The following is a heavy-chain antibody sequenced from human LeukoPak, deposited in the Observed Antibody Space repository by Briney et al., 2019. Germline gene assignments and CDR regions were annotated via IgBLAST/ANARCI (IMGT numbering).Heavy chain of an antibody. Sequence: SETLSLTCTVSGGSISSYYWSWIRQPPGKGPEWIGYIYYSGSTNYNPSLKSRVTISVDTSKNQFSLKLSSVTAADTAVYYCARESYYYGMDVWGQGTTVTVSS. CDR3: ARESYYYGMDV. CDR1: GGSISSYY. V-gene: IGHV4-59*01. J-gene: IGHJ6*02. CDR2: IYYSGST.